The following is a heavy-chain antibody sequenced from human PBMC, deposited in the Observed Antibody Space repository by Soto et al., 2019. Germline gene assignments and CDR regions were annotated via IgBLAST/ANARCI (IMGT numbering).Heavy chain of an antibody. J-gene: IGHJ4*02. CDR2: VFSSGRT. CDR3: ARLEYYGSGSYWFFDY. V-gene: IGHV4-39*01. D-gene: IGHD3-10*01. CDR1: GGSISSSSYY. Sequence: PSETLSLTCSVSGGSISSSSYYWGWIRQPPGKGLEWIGNVFSSGRTFYSSSLKSRVTISLDASNNQFSLKVTSVTAADSAVYYCARLEYYGSGSYWFFDYWGQGTLVTVSS.